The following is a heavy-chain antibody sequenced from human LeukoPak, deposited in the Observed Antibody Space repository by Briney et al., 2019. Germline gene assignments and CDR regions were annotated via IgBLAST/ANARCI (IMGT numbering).Heavy chain of an antibody. V-gene: IGHV1-46*01. J-gene: IGHJ6*03. D-gene: IGHD3-3*01. CDR3: ARGDREDYDFWSGYPQPMDV. Sequence: ASVKVSCKASGYTFTRYYMHWLRRAPGQGLEWMGIINPSGGDTTYAQKFQGRVTMTRDMSTGTVYMELSSLISEDTAVYYCARGDREDYDFWSGYPQPMDVWGKGTTVTVSS. CDR2: INPSGGDT. CDR1: GYTFTRYY.